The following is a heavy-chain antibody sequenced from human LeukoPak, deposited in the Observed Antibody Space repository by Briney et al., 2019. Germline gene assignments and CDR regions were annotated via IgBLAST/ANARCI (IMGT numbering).Heavy chain of an antibody. CDR1: GGSISSSSYY. CDR2: IYYSGST. CDR3: ASYTAMVTGGYDY. J-gene: IGHJ4*02. Sequence: KPSETLSLTCTVSGGSISSSSYYWGWIRQPPGKGLEWIGSIYYSGSTYYNLSLKSRVTISVDTSKNQFSLKLSSVTAADTAVYYCASYTAMVTGGYDYWGQGTLVTVSS. D-gene: IGHD5-18*01. V-gene: IGHV4-39*01.